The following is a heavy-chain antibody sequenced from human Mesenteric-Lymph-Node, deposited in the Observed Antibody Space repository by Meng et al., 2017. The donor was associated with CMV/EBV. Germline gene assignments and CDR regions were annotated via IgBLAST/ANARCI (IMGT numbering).Heavy chain of an antibody. D-gene: IGHD3-10*01. CDR1: GGSFSGYY. CDR3: ARGGKLWFGEGDFDY. Sequence: YGGSFSGYYWGWIRQPPGKGLGWIGEINHSGSTNYNPSLKSRVTISVDTSKNQFSLKLSSVTAADTAVYYCARGGKLWFGEGDFDYWGQGTLVTVSS. V-gene: IGHV4-34*01. CDR2: INHSGST. J-gene: IGHJ4*02.